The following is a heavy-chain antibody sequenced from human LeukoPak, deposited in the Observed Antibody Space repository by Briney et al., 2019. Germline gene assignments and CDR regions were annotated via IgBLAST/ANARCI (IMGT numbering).Heavy chain of an antibody. CDR3: ARDKGEYYYDSSGYRDAFDI. D-gene: IGHD3-22*01. CDR2: IIPIFGTA. CDR1: GGTFSSYA. V-gene: IGHV1-69*01. J-gene: IGHJ3*02. Sequence: SVKVSCKASGGTFSSYAISWVRQAPGQGLEWMGGIIPIFGTANYAQKFQGGVTITADESTSTAYMELSSLRSEDTAVYYCARDKGEYYYDSSGYRDAFDIWGQGTMVTVSS.